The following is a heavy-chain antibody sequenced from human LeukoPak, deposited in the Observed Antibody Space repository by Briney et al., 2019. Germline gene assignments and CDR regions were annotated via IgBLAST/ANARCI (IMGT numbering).Heavy chain of an antibody. V-gene: IGHV3-30*18. CDR1: GFTFSSFA. CDR3: AKAGLGHCSSINCLTGLDS. J-gene: IGHJ4*02. Sequence: GGSLRLSCAASGFTFSSFAMHWVRQAPGKGLEWVAVISSDGDNKYSADSVKGRFTISRDNSKKTLYLQLNSLGPEDTAVYHCAKAGLGHCSSINCLTGLDSWGQGTLVTVSS. D-gene: IGHD2-2*01. CDR2: ISSDGDNK.